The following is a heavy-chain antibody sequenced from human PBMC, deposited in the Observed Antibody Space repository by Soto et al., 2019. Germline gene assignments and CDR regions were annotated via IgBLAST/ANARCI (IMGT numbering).Heavy chain of an antibody. CDR3: ARGHSGYDLTGMDV. D-gene: IGHD5-12*01. Sequence: QVQLQESGPGLVKPSQTLSLTCTVSGGSISSGGYYWSWIRQHPGKGLEWIGYIYYSGSTYYNPSLKSRVTIAVDTSKNQFYRKLSSVTAADTAVYYCARGHSGYDLTGMDVWGQGTTVTVSS. CDR2: IYYSGST. J-gene: IGHJ6*02. CDR1: GGSISSGGYY. V-gene: IGHV4-31*03.